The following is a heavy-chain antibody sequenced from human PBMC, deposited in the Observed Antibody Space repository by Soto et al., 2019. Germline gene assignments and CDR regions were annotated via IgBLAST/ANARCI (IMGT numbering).Heavy chain of an antibody. V-gene: IGHV1-69*06. J-gene: IGHJ4*02. Sequence: QVQLVQSGAEVKKPGSSVKVSCKASGGAFSMYAISWVRQAPGQGLEWMGGIIPIFGATNYAQKFQGRVTITADKSTSTGYMELSSLKSDDTAVYYCARGGLPAAIEVYFDYWGQGTLVTVSS. CDR3: ARGGLPAAIEVYFDY. D-gene: IGHD2-2*02. CDR2: IIPIFGAT. CDR1: GGAFSMYA.